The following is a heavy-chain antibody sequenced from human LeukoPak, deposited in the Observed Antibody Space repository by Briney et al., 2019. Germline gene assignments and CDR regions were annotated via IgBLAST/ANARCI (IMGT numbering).Heavy chain of an antibody. Sequence: GGSLKLSCAASGFTFSSYEMNWVRQAPGKGREWVSFISSSGSTIYYAESVEGRFTISRDNAKHSLYLQMNSLRAEDTAVYYCARGLGTPYYFDYWGQGTLVTVSS. CDR1: GFTFSSYE. CDR2: ISSSGSTI. CDR3: ARGLGTPYYFDY. J-gene: IGHJ4*02. V-gene: IGHV3-48*03. D-gene: IGHD3-16*01.